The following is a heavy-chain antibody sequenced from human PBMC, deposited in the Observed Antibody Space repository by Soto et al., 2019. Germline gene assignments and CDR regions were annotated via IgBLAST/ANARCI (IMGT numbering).Heavy chain of an antibody. V-gene: IGHV1-2*02. D-gene: IGHD1-26*01. CDR3: ARIGRNYYYYGMDV. J-gene: IGHJ6*02. CDR1: GYTFTGYY. Sequence: ASVKVSCKASGYTFTGYYMHRVRQAPGQGLEWMGWINPNSGGTNYAQKFQGRVTMTRDTSISTAYMELSRLRSDDTAVYYCARIGRNYYYYGMDVWGQGTTVTVSS. CDR2: INPNSGGT.